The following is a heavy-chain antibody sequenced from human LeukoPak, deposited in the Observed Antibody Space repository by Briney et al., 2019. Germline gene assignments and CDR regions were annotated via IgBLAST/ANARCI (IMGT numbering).Heavy chain of an antibody. J-gene: IGHJ4*02. D-gene: IGHD3-10*01. CDR2: INQSGST. CDR3: ARYYYSLYFDY. Sequence: SETLSLTCAVYGGSFCGYYWSWIRQPPGEGVEWIGEINQSGSTNYNPSLKSRVTISVDTSKNQFSLKLSSVTAADTAVYYCARYYYSLYFDYWGQGTLVTVSS. CDR1: GGSFCGYY. V-gene: IGHV4-34*01.